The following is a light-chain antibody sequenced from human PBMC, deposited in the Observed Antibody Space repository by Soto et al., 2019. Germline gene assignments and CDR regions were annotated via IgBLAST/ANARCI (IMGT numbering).Light chain of an antibody. CDR1: QSISSY. CDR3: QQSYSTPYT. V-gene: IGKV1-39*01. J-gene: IGKJ2*01. CDR2: AAS. Sequence: DIHMTQSPSSLSASVGDRVTITCRASQSISSYLNWFQQKPGKAPKLLIYAASSLQSGVPSRFSGSGSGTDFTLTISSLQPEDFVTYYCQQSYSTPYTFGQGTKLEIK.